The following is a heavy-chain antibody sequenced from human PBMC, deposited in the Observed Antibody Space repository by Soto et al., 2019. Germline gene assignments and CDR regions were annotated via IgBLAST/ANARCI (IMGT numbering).Heavy chain of an antibody. V-gene: IGHV3-23*01. D-gene: IGHD3-10*01. CDR2: ISGSGGTT. CDR1: GVTFSSYA. Sequence: GGSLRLSCAASGVTFSSYAMSWVRQAPGKGLEWVSSISGSGGTTYYADSXXGRFTISRDKSTNTLYMEMNSLRAEDTAIYYCAIDRGDIRGALEYCGQGTLVTVSS. J-gene: IGHJ4*02. CDR3: AIDRGDIRGALEY.